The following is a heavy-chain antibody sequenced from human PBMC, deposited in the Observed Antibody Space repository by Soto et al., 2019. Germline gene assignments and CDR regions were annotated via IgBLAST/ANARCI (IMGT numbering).Heavy chain of an antibody. CDR3: AHRRRGFSYHFDY. J-gene: IGHJ4*02. D-gene: IGHD5-18*01. V-gene: IGHV2-5*02. CDR2: IYWDDDK. CDR1: GFSLTTRGVG. Sequence: QITLKESGPALVKPTQTLTLTCTFSGFSLTTRGVGVGWFRQPPGKALGWLALIYWDDDKWYSPSLKTRLTXTXDXXKTQVALTMTNVDPVDTATYYCAHRRRGFSYHFDYWGQGTLVTVSS.